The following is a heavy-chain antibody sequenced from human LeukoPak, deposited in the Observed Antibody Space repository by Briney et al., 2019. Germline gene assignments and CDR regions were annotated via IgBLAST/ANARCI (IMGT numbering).Heavy chain of an antibody. CDR3: AWGIHDYGDFSFDY. Sequence: SVKVSCKASAGTFSSYANSWVRQPPTQGLEWMGRIIPSLGIANYAQKFQGRDTITADKSASTAYMELSSLRCEDTAVYYCAWGIHDYGDFSFDYWGQGTLVSVSS. CDR2: IIPSLGIA. V-gene: IGHV1-69*04. CDR1: AGTFSSYA. D-gene: IGHD4-17*01. J-gene: IGHJ4*02.